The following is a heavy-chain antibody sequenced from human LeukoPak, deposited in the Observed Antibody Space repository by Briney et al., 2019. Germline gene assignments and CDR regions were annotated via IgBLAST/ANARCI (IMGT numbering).Heavy chain of an antibody. J-gene: IGHJ3*02. Sequence: GGSLRLSCAASGFTFSSYSMNWVRQAPGKGLEWVSSISSSSSYIYYADLVKGRFTISRDNAKNSLYLQMNSLRAEDTAVCYCASIGLDAFDIWGQGTMVTVSS. CDR3: ASIGLDAFDI. D-gene: IGHD1-26*01. CDR1: GFTFSSYS. V-gene: IGHV3-21*01. CDR2: ISSSSSYI.